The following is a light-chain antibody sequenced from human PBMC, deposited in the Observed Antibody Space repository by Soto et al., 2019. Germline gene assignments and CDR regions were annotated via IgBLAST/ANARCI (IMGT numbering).Light chain of an antibody. CDR2: EGS. Sequence: QSAMTQPASGSGSPGQSITISCTGTSSDVGSYNLVSWYQQHPGKAPKLMIYEGSKRPSGVSNRFSGYKSGTTASLTISGLQAEDEADYYCCSYAGSSTPYVFGTGTKVTVL. V-gene: IGLV2-23*01. CDR3: CSYAGSSTPYV. J-gene: IGLJ1*01. CDR1: SSDVGSYNL.